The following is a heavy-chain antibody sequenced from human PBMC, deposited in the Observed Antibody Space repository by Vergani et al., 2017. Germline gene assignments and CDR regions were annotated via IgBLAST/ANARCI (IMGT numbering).Heavy chain of an antibody. CDR2: IYYSGST. J-gene: IGHJ4*02. D-gene: IGHD6-19*01. CDR1: GGSISSSSYY. CDR3: ARRGVAVAGFDY. Sequence: QVQLQESGPGLVKPSETLSLTCTVSGGSISSSSYYWGWIRQPPGKGLEWIGSIYYSGSTYYNPSLKSRVTISVDTSKNQFSLKLSSVTAADTAVYYCARRGVAVAGFDYWGQGTLVTVSS. V-gene: IGHV4-39*01.